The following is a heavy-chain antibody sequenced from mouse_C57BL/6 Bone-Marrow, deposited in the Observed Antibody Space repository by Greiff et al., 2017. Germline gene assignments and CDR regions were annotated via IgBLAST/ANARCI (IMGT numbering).Heavy chain of an antibody. CDR2: IYPGSGST. V-gene: IGHV1-55*01. D-gene: IGHD1-1*01. J-gene: IGHJ2*01. Sequence: VQLQQPGAELVKPGASVKMSCKASGYTFTSYWITWVKQRPGQGLEWIGDIYPGSGSTNYNEKFKSKATLTVDTSSSTAYMQLSSLTSEDSAVSYCARHDYSSSLYYFDYWGQGTTLTVSS. CDR1: GYTFTSYW. CDR3: ARHDYSSSLYYFDY.